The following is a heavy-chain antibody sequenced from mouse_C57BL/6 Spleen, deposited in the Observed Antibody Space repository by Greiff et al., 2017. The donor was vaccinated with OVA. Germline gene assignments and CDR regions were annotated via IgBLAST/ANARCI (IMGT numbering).Heavy chain of an antibody. J-gene: IGHJ2*01. Sequence: QVQLKESGPGLVQPSQSLSITCTVSGFSLTSYGVHWVRQSPGKGLEWLGVIWSGGSTDYNAAFISRLSISKDNSKSQVFFKMNSLQADDTAIYYCARTRYYYGSSYPHYFDYWGQGTTLTVSS. D-gene: IGHD1-1*01. V-gene: IGHV2-2*01. CDR3: ARTRYYYGSSYPHYFDY. CDR1: GFSLTSYG. CDR2: IWSGGST.